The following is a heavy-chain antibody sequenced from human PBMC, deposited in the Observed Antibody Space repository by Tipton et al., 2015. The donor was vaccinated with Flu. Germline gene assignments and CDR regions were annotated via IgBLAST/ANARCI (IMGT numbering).Heavy chain of an antibody. J-gene: IGHJ3*02. Sequence: TLSLTCTVSGGSISSGSYYWSWIRQPPGKGLEWIGEINHSGSTNYNPSLKSRVTISVDTSKNQFSLKLSSVTAADTAVYYCARVGRELLNAFDIWGQGTMVTVSS. V-gene: IGHV4-39*07. CDR1: GGSISSGSYY. CDR3: ARVGRELLNAFDI. CDR2: INHSGST. D-gene: IGHD1-26*01.